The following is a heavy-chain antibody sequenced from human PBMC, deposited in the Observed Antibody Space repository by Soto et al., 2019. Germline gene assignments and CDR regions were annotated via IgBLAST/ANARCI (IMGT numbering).Heavy chain of an antibody. CDR3: AKEGDIVATYYYYGMDV. CDR1: GFTFSSYG. Sequence: GGSLRLSCAASGFTFSSYGMHWVRQAPGKGLGWVAVISYDGSNKYYADSVKGRFTISRDNSKNTLYLQMNSLRAEDTAVYYCAKEGDIVATYYYYGMDVWGQGTTVTVSS. D-gene: IGHD5-12*01. J-gene: IGHJ6*02. V-gene: IGHV3-30*18. CDR2: ISYDGSNK.